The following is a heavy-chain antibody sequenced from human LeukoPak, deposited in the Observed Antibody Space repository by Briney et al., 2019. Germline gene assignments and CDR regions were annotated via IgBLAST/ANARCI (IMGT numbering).Heavy chain of an antibody. J-gene: IGHJ5*02. CDR3: ARVGIAAAGISNWFDP. D-gene: IGHD6-13*01. CDR1: GYTFTSYY. CDR2: INPSGGST. V-gene: IGHV1-46*01. Sequence: ASVTVSCTASGYTFTSYYMHWVRQAPGQGLEWMGIINPSGGSTSYAQKFQGRVTMTRDTSTSTVYMELSSLRSEDTAVYYCARVGIAAAGISNWFDPWGQGTLVTVSS.